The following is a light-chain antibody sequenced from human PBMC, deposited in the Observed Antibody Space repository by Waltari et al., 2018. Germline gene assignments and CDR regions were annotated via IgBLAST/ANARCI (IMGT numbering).Light chain of an antibody. Sequence: QAGLTQPPSVSKGLGQTATLSCTGNRNNVGDQGTAWLQQHQGHPPKLLSYRNSNRPSGISEKFSTSRSGNTASLTITGRQPEDEADYYCSAWDRSLSAWVFGGGTKLTVL. CDR3: SAWDRSLSAWV. V-gene: IGLV10-54*04. J-gene: IGLJ3*02. CDR1: RNNVGDQG. CDR2: RNS.